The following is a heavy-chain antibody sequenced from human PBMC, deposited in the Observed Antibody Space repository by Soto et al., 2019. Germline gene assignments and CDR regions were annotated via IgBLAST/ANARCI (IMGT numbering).Heavy chain of an antibody. D-gene: IGHD2-15*01. CDR1: GYIFTNHW. J-gene: IGHJ6*02. Sequence: PGESLKISCKASGYIFTNHWITWVRQMPGKGLEWMGRIDPSDSYTNYSPSFQGHVTITADKSISTAYLQWSSLKASDTAMYYCARGEGTLYCSGGSCYPRANYGMDVWGQGTTVTVSS. CDR2: IDPSDSYT. V-gene: IGHV5-10-1*01. CDR3: ARGEGTLYCSGGSCYPRANYGMDV.